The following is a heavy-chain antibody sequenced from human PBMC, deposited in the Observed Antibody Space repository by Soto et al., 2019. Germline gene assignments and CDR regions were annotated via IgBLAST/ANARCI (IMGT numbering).Heavy chain of an antibody. V-gene: IGHV1-69*02. D-gene: IGHD3-3*02. CDR1: GGTFSSYT. J-gene: IGHJ6*02. CDR2: IIPILGIA. CDR3: ARAFGGRYPLSGMDV. Sequence: QVQLVQSGAEVKKPGSSVKVSCKASGGTFSSYTISWVRQAPGQGLEWMGRIIPILGIANYAQKFQGRVTITADKSTSTAYMELSSLRSEDTAVYYCARAFGGRYPLSGMDVWGQGTTVTVSS.